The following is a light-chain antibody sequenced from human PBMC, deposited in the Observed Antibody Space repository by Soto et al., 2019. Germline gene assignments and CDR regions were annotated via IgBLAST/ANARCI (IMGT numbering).Light chain of an antibody. V-gene: IGKV1-39*01. CDR1: QSISTY. J-gene: IGKJ4*01. CDR2: AAP. Sequence: DIQMTQSPSSLSASVGDRVTITCRASQSISTYLHWYQQKPGKAPNLLIYAAPTLQSGVPSRFSGSGSGTDFTLTISSLQPEDFATYFCQHGYSTPLTFGGGTKVDI. CDR3: QHGYSTPLT.